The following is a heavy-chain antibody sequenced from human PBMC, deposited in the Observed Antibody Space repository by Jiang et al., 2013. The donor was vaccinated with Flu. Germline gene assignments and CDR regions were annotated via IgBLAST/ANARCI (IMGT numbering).Heavy chain of an antibody. D-gene: IGHD2-21*01. J-gene: IGHJ4*02. CDR1: GYTFTNYA. Sequence: SCKASGYTFTNYAMHWVRQAPGQRLEWMGWIHAGSGDTKYSQRFQGRVTITRDTSASTAYMELSSLRSEDTAVYYCARVQTEMVIAIYFDYWGQGTPGHRLR. V-gene: IGHV1-3*01. CDR3: ARVQTEMVIAIYFDY. CDR2: IHAGSGDT.